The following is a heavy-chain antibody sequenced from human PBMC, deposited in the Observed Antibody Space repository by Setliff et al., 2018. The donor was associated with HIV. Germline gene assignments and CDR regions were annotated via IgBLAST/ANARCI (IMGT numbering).Heavy chain of an antibody. CDR3: ALDPGYRRDY. D-gene: IGHD5-12*01. CDR1: GGSISTSRYY. V-gene: IGHV4-39*05. Sequence: SETPSLTCTVSGGSISTSRYYWGWIRQPPGKGLEWIGSINYRGNTYYNPSLTSRAAIFVDTSKNQISLKLSSVTAADTAVYYCALDPGYRRDYWGQGTLVTVSS. CDR2: INYRGNT. J-gene: IGHJ4*02.